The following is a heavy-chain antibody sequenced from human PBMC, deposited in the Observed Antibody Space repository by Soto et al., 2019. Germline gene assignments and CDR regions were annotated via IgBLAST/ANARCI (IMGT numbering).Heavy chain of an antibody. CDR3: ARDRRKIPGRGHYYYGMDV. CDR2: LIPIFGTA. D-gene: IGHD2-2*01. Sequence: SVKVSCKASGGTFSSYAISWVRQAPGQGLEWMGGLIPIFGTANYAQKFQGRVTITADESTSTAYMELSSLRSEDTAVYYCARDRRKIPGRGHYYYGMDVWGQGTTVTVSS. V-gene: IGHV1-69*13. J-gene: IGHJ6*02. CDR1: GGTFSSYA.